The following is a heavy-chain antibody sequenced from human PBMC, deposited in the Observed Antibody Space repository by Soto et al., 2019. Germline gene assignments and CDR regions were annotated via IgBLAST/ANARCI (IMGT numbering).Heavy chain of an antibody. D-gene: IGHD6-6*01. V-gene: IGHV6-1*01. CDR1: GDSVSSNSAA. J-gene: IGHJ6*02. CDR3: AKDSSSSIHYYYGMDV. CDR2: TYYRSKWYN. Sequence: SQTLSLTCAISGDSVSSNSAAWNWIRQSPSRGLEWLGRTYYRSKWYNDYAVSVKSRITINPDTSKNQFSMQLNSVTPEDTAVYYCAKDSSSSIHYYYGMDVWGQGTTVTVSS.